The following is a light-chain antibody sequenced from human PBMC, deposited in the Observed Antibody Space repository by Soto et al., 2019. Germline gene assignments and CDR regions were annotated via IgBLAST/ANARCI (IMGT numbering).Light chain of an antibody. CDR1: QSVSSY. J-gene: IGKJ5*01. CDR2: DAS. V-gene: IGKV3-11*01. CDR3: QQRSEWPPKIT. Sequence: EIVLTQSPATLSLSPGERASLSCRASQSVSSYLAWYQQKPGQAPRLLIYDASDRATGIPARFSGSGSGTDFTLTISSLEPEDFAVYYCQQRSEWPPKITFGQGTRLEIK.